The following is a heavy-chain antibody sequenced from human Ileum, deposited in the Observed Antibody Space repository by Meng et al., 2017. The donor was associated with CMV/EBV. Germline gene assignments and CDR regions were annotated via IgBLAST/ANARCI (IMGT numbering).Heavy chain of an antibody. CDR3: ARDELNSWLDP. V-gene: IGHV1-2*02. J-gene: IGHJ5*02. CDR2: FNPNSGAT. CDR1: GYTFTGYY. Sequence: ASVKVSCKASGYTFTGYYIHWVRQAPGEGLEWMGWFNPNSGATFYAQKFQGRVTMTRDTSISTAYMELSRLTSDDTSVYYCARDELNSWLDPWGQGTLVTVSS. D-gene: IGHD1-7*01.